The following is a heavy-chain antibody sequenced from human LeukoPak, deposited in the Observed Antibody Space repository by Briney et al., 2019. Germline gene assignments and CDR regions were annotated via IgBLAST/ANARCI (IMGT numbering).Heavy chain of an antibody. CDR2: ISAYNGNT. D-gene: IGHD3-10*01. Sequence: ASVKVSCKASGYTFTSYGISWVRQAPGRGLEWMGWISAYNGNTNYAQKLQGRVTMTTDTSTSTAFMELRSLRSDDTAVYYCARVPVLWFGEFNFQHWGQGTLVTVSS. J-gene: IGHJ1*01. CDR3: ARVPVLWFGEFNFQH. V-gene: IGHV1-18*04. CDR1: GYTFTSYG.